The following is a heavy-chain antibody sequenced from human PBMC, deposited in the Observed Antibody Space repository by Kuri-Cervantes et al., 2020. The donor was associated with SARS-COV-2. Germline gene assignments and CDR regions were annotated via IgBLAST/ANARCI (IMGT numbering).Heavy chain of an antibody. J-gene: IGHJ2*01. CDR1: RFSFSSYT. Sequence: GGSLRLSCAASRFSFSSYTLHWVRQAPGKGLECVAVISYDGSNKYYADSVKGRFTISRDNSKNTLYLQMNSLRAEDTAVYYCAKDSPEIVVVPAAPLYFDLWGRGTLVTVSS. D-gene: IGHD2-2*01. CDR3: AKDSPEIVVVPAAPLYFDL. CDR2: ISYDGSNK. V-gene: IGHV3-30-3*01.